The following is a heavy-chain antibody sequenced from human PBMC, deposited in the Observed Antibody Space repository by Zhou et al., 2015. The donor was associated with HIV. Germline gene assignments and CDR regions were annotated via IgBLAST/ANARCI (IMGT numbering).Heavy chain of an antibody. CDR1: GFTFSSHA. CDR3: ARDQYTLPKKFFDY. D-gene: IGHD1-1*01. J-gene: IGHJ4*02. Sequence: QVQLVESGGGVVQPGRSLRLSCAATGFTFSSHAMHWVRQPPGRGLEWVGVILYDGSNKYYADSVKGRFTISRDNSKNTLYLQMNSLRPDDTAVYYCARDQYTLPKKFFDYWGQGTLVTVSS. CDR2: ILYDGSNK. V-gene: IGHV3-30-3*01.